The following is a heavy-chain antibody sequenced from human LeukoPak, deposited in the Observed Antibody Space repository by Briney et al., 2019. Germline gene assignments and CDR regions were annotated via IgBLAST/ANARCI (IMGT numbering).Heavy chain of an antibody. D-gene: IGHD2-2*01. CDR3: ARIPVVPAAQTLYYYYMDV. V-gene: IGHV4-61*02. CDR1: GGSISSGSYH. J-gene: IGHJ6*03. CDR2: IYTSGST. Sequence: SETLSLTCTVSGGSISSGSYHWSWIRQPAGKGLEWIGRIYTSGSTNYNPSLKSRVTISVDTSKNQFSLKLSSVTAADTAVYYCARIPVVPAAQTLYYYYMDVWGKGTTVTVSS.